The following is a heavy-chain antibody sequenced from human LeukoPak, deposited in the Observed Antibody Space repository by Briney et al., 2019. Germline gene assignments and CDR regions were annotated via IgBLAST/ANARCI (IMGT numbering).Heavy chain of an antibody. CDR2: INSDGSTT. Sequence: GGSLRLSCVVSGFTLGSYWMHWVRQAPGKGLVWVSRINSDGSTTNYADSVKGRFTISRDNAKNTLYLQMNSLRAEDTAVYYCAKLRMDYFDHWGQGTLVTVSS. D-gene: IGHD5-12*01. J-gene: IGHJ4*02. CDR1: GFTLGSYW. V-gene: IGHV3-74*01. CDR3: AKLRMDYFDH.